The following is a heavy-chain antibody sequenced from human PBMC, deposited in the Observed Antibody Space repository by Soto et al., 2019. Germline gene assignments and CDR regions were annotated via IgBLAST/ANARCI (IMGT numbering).Heavy chain of an antibody. CDR1: GYTFTNYW. Sequence: GESLKISCKGSGYTFTNYWIGWVRQMPGKGLEWMGIIYPGDSDIKYNPSFQGQVTISADKSITTTYLQWSSLKASDTAIYYCAASIFYYGMDVWGQGTTVTVSS. CDR3: AASIFYYGMDV. CDR2: IYPGDSDI. V-gene: IGHV5-51*01. J-gene: IGHJ6*02.